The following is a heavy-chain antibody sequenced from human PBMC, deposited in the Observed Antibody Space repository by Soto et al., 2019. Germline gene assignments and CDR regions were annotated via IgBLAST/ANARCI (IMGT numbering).Heavy chain of an antibody. D-gene: IGHD5-18*01. CDR2: ISDDGTNK. J-gene: IGHJ4*02. V-gene: IGHV3-30*18. CDR1: GFNFRSYG. Sequence: SXGSLRLSCAASGFNFRSYGMSWVRQAPGKGLEWVAVISDDGTNKDYADSVKGRFTISRDNSKNTLYLRMNSLRAEDTAVYYCAKERMGRGDRYTAMVRGPRFDSWGQGTLVTVSS. CDR3: AKERMGRGDRYTAMVRGPRFDS.